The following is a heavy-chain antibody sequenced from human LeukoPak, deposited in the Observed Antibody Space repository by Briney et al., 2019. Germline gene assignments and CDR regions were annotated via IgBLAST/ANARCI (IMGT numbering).Heavy chain of an antibody. J-gene: IGHJ4*02. Sequence: GSLRLSCAASGFTFSRYAMSWVRQAPGKGLEWVSAISGIGGTTYYADSEKGRFTISRDNSKSTLYLQMNSLRGEDTAVYYCAKEDCGVDCSTFDYWGQGTLVTVSS. CDR3: AKEDCGVDCSTFDY. CDR2: ISGIGGTT. V-gene: IGHV3-23*01. D-gene: IGHD2-21*02. CDR1: GFTFSRYA.